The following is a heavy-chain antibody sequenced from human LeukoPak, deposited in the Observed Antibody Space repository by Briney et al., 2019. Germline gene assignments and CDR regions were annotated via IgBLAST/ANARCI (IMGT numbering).Heavy chain of an antibody. CDR3: AKGGSGSYYNPYYYYYGMDV. D-gene: IGHD3-10*01. Sequence: PSETLSLTCTISGVSVSSGSYYWSWLRQPPGKGLEWIGYIYYSGSTNYNPSLKSRVTISVDTFKNQFSLKLSSVTAADTAVYYCAKGGSGSYYNPYYYYYGMDVWGKGTTVTASS. J-gene: IGHJ6*04. CDR1: GVSVSSGSYY. CDR2: IYYSGST. V-gene: IGHV4-61*01.